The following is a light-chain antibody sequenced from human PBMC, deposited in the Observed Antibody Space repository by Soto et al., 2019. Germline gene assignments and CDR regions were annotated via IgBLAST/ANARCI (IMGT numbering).Light chain of an antibody. Sequence: EIVMTQSPATLSVSPGESATLSCRASLSVGVNLAWYQQKPGQAPRLLIFGASVRATGVPARFRGSGSGTEFTLTLSSIQSEDSAVYYCLQYNNWPPWTFGQGTKVEIK. CDR3: LQYNNWPPWT. CDR1: LSVGVN. V-gene: IGKV3-15*01. CDR2: GAS. J-gene: IGKJ1*01.